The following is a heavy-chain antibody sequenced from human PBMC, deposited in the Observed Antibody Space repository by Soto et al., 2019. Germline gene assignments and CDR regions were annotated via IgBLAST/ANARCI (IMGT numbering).Heavy chain of an antibody. D-gene: IGHD2-2*01. J-gene: IGHJ4*02. CDR1: GFTFSGDW. Sequence: EVQLVESGGGLVQPGGSLRLSCAASGFTFSGDWMHWVRQAAGKGLVWVSRINMDGSSTNYADSVKGRFTLSRDNAKNTLYLQMNSLRVDDTAVYYCARGPRGLYHHDYWGQGALVTVSS. V-gene: IGHV3-74*01. CDR3: ARGPRGLYHHDY. CDR2: INMDGSST.